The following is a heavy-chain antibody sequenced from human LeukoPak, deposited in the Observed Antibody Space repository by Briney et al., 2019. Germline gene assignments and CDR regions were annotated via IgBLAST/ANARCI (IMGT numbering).Heavy chain of an antibody. Sequence: SETLSLTCTVSGGSIVTSYWSWIRQPPGKGLEWIGYVSYSGNTNYNPSLKSRVTVSVDSSKNQFSLKLSSVTAADTAVYYCARQLYTSMSTFDYWGQGTLVTVSS. D-gene: IGHD5-18*01. CDR1: GGSIVTSY. J-gene: IGHJ4*02. CDR3: ARQLYTSMSTFDY. CDR2: VSYSGNT. V-gene: IGHV4-59*08.